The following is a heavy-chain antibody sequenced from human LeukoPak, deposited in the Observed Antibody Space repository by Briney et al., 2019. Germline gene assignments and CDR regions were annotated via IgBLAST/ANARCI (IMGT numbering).Heavy chain of an antibody. CDR1: GYTFTSYY. V-gene: IGHV1-69*13. J-gene: IGHJ6*02. Sequence: ASLKLSCRASGYTFTSYYMHWVRQAPGQGLEWMGGIIPIFGTANYAQKFQRRVTITADESTSTAYMELSSLRSEDRAVYDCARISSSGWYSGYYYYGMDVWGQGTTVTVSS. CDR3: ARISSSGWYSGYYYYGMDV. CDR2: IIPIFGTA. D-gene: IGHD6-19*01.